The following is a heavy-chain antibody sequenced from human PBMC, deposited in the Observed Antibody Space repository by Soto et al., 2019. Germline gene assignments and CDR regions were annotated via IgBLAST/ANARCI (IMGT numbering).Heavy chain of an antibody. D-gene: IGHD6-13*01. CDR1: GFTFRIYA. CDR2: IRTHNGNA. Sequence: QVQLMQSGGEVKKPGASVKVSCKASGFTFRIYAIAWVRQAPGQGLEWMGWIRTHNGNAKYAQNFQDRITMTADTSTNTAYLELRNLRTDDTAVYYCARLTGFGSTFPDYWGQGTLVSVSS. CDR3: ARLTGFGSTFPDY. V-gene: IGHV1-18*04. J-gene: IGHJ4*02.